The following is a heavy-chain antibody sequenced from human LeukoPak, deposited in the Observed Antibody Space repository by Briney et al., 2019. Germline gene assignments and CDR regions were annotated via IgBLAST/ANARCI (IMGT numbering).Heavy chain of an antibody. CDR2: VYYTGTT. CDR3: ARHLGSGYWYFGL. V-gene: IGHV4-39*01. J-gene: IGHJ2*01. Sequence: SETLSLTCTVSGGSISGSSDYWGWIRQPPGKGLEWIGSVYYTGTTYYNPSLERRVTISVDTSKNQFSLRLSSVTAADTAVVYCARHLGSGYWYFGLWGRGTLVTVSS. CDR1: GGSISGSSDY. D-gene: IGHD2-15*01.